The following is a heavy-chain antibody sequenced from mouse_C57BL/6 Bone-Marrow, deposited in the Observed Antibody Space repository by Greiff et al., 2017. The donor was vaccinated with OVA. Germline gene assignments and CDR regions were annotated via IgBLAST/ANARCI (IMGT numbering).Heavy chain of an antibody. Sequence: EVKLMESEGGLVQPGSSMKLSCTASGFTFSDYYMAWVRQVPEKGLEWVANINYDGSSTYYLDSLKSRFIISRDNAKNILYLQMSSLKSEDTATYYCARDKDAPDYWGQGTTLTVSS. J-gene: IGHJ2*01. CDR3: ARDKDAPDY. CDR1: GFTFSDYY. CDR2: INYDGSST. V-gene: IGHV5-16*01.